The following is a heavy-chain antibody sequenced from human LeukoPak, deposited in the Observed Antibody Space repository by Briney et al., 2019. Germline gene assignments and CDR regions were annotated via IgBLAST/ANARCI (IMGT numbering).Heavy chain of an antibody. Sequence: ASVKVSCKASGYTFTGYYMHWVRQAPGQGLEWMGWINPKSGGTNYAQKFQGRVTMTRDTSIGTAYMELSSLRSDDTAVYYCARDSPSDYYDSSGYDYWGQGTLVTVSS. CDR1: GYTFTGYY. J-gene: IGHJ4*02. D-gene: IGHD3-22*01. V-gene: IGHV1-2*02. CDR2: INPKSGGT. CDR3: ARDSPSDYYDSSGYDY.